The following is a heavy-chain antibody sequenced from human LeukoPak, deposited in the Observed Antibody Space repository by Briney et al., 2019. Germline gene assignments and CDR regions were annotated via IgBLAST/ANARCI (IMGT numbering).Heavy chain of an antibody. D-gene: IGHD6-19*01. CDR2: MYSGGST. Sequence: GGSLRLSCAASGFTVSSNYMNWVRQAPGKGLEWVSVMYSGGSTFYGDSVKGRFTISRDNSMNTLYLQMNSLRAEDTAVYYCAKGSVAGYYCYYGMDVWGQGTTVTVSS. CDR1: GFTVSSNY. J-gene: IGHJ6*02. CDR3: AKGSVAGYYCYYGMDV. V-gene: IGHV3-66*01.